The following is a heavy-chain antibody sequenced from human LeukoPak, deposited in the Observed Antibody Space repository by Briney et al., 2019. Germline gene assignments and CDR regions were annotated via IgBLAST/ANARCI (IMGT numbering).Heavy chain of an antibody. J-gene: IGHJ6*03. CDR1: GFTFGVYA. CDR2: IRSKAYGGTT. D-gene: IGHD6-13*01. V-gene: IGHV3-49*03. CDR3: TRVAAAATNYYYYYMDV. Sequence: GGSLRLSCTASGFTFGVYAMSWFRQAPGKGLEWVGFIRSKAYGGTTEYAASVKGRFTISRDDSKSIAYLQMNSLKTEDTAVYYCTRVAAAATNYYYYYMDVWGKGTTVTVSS.